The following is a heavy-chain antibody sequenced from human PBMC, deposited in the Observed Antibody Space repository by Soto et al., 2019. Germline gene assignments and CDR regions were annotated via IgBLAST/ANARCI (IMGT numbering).Heavy chain of an antibody. Sequence: LSLTCSVSGASVAGGSYYWSWVRQPPGKGLEWIGYIPSRGRPFYNPSLTSRGTISADTSKNQLSLQLTSVTAADTAVYYCARDTYSGYDFGLWGQGTLVTVSS. CDR3: ARDTYSGYDFGL. D-gene: IGHD5-12*01. J-gene: IGHJ5*02. V-gene: IGHV4-30-4*01. CDR2: IPSRGRP. CDR1: GASVAGGSYY.